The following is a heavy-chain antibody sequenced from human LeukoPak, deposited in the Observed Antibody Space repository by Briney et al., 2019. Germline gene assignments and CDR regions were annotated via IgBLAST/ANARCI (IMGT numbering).Heavy chain of an antibody. J-gene: IGHJ4*02. V-gene: IGHV4-38-2*02. D-gene: IGHD6-13*01. CDR2: IYSSGST. CDR1: GYSISSGYF. Sequence: SETLSLTCSVSGYSISSGYFWGWIRQPPGKGLEWIGSIYSSGSTYYNPSLKSRVTISVDTSKNQFSLKLSSVTAADTAVYYCARADSSSWYNPFDYWGQGTLVTVSS. CDR3: ARADSSSWYNPFDY.